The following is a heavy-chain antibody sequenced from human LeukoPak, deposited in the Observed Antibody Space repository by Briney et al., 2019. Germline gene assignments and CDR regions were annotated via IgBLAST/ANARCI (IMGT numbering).Heavy chain of an antibody. CDR2: INHSGST. J-gene: IGHJ5*02. V-gene: IGHV4-34*01. CDR3: ARKLLLQLGGWFVP. CDR1: GGSFSGYY. D-gene: IGHD6-6*01. Sequence: SETLSLTCAVYGGSFSGYYWSWIRQPPGKGLEWIGEINHSGSTNYNPSLKSRVTISVDTSKNQFSLKLSSVTAADTAVYYCARKLLLQLGGWFVPWGQGTLVTVSS.